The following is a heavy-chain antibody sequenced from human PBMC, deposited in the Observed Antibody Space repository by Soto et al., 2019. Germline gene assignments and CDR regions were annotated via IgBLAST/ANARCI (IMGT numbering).Heavy chain of an antibody. CDR3: ARVHYDSSGAYDY. V-gene: IGHV4-4*02. D-gene: IGHD3-22*01. J-gene: IGHJ4*02. CDR1: GGSISSSNW. CDR2: IYHSGGT. Sequence: QVQLQESGPGLVKPSGTLSLTCAVSGGSISSSNWWSWVRQPPGKGLEWIGEIYHSGGTNYNPSLKSRFTLSVDKSKNQFSLKLSSATAADTAVYYCARVHYDSSGAYDYWGQGTLVTVSS.